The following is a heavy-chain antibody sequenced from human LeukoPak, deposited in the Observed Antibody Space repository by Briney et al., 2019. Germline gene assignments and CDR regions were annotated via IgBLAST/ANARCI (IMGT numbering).Heavy chain of an antibody. CDR3: ANAPSHSSPCYYFDY. CDR1: GFTFDDYS. CDR2: FSWNSGSI. D-gene: IGHD6-13*01. J-gene: IGHJ4*02. V-gene: IGHV3-9*01. Sequence: SLRLSCAPSGFTFDDYSMHWVRPAPGKGLEWVSGFSWNSGSIGYADSLKGRLTISRDNAKNSLYLQMDRLRAEDADLYYCANAPSHSSPCYYFDYWGQGTLVTVSS.